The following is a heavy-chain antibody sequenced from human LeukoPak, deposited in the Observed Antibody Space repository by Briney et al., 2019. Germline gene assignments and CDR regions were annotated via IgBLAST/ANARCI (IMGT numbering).Heavy chain of an antibody. V-gene: IGHV3-30*18. Sequence: GGSLRLSCAASGFTFSSYGMHWVRQAPGNGLEWVAVISYDGSNKYYADSVKGRFTISRDNSKNTLYLQMNSLRAEDTAVYYCAKDRIAAAGVYYFDYWGQGTLVTVSS. CDR3: AKDRIAAAGVYYFDY. J-gene: IGHJ4*02. CDR2: ISYDGSNK. CDR1: GFTFSSYG. D-gene: IGHD6-13*01.